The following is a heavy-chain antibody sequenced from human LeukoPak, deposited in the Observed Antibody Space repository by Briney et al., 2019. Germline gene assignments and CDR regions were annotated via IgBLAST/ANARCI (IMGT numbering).Heavy chain of an antibody. Sequence: PSETLSLTCTVSGGSISSGSYYWSWIRQPAGKGLEWIGRIYTSGSTNYNPSLKSRVTISVDTSKNQFSLKLSSVTAADTAVYYCARMGMPAVPNNWFDPWGQGTLVTVSS. D-gene: IGHD2-2*01. J-gene: IGHJ5*02. CDR1: GGSISSGSYY. CDR2: IYTSGST. V-gene: IGHV4-61*02. CDR3: ARMGMPAVPNNWFDP.